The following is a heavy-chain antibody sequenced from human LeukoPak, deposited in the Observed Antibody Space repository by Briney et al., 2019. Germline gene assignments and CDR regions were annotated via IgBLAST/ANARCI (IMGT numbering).Heavy chain of an antibody. CDR1: GNTFTDYF. V-gene: IGHV1-2*02. CDR2: VNPNSGGT. J-gene: IGHJ3*02. CDR3: ASLDAFDM. Sequence: ASVKVSCKASGNTFTDYFIHWVRQAPGQGLEWMGWVNPNSGGTNYAQKFQGRVTKTRDTSISTTYMELSRLRSDDTAMYYRASLDAFDMRGQGTMVTVSS.